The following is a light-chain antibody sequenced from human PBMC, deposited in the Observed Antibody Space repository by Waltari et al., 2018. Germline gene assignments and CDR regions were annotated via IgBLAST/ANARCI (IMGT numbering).Light chain of an antibody. J-gene: IGKJ1*01. V-gene: IGKV4-1*01. CDR1: QSLSYSSSYKNY. CDR2: WAS. Sequence: DIVMNQSPDSLAVSLGERATINCMSSQSLSYSSSYKNYLAWYQLKPGQPPRLLIYWASTRESGVPARFSGSGSGTDFTLTINGLQAEDVAVYYCQQYYGTPRTFGQGTKVEIK. CDR3: QQYYGTPRT.